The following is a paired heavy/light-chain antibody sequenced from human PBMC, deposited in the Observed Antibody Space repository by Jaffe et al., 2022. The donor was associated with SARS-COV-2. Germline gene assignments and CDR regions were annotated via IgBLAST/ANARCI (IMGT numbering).Heavy chain of an antibody. Sequence: EVQLLESGGGLVQPGGSLRLSCAASGFTFRSSAMSWVRQAPGKGLEWVSTLSTGGDSTYYADSAKGRFTISRDSSKNTLYLQMNRLRVDDTAIYYCATMGTGWVLRSWGQGTLVTVSS. CDR2: LSTGGDST. J-gene: IGHJ5*02. V-gene: IGHV3-23*01. CDR1: GFTFRSSA. CDR3: ATMGTGWVLRS. D-gene: IGHD2-21*02.
Light chain of an antibody. CDR2: DVT. Sequence: QSALTQPPSASGSPGQSVTISCTGTSRDVGAYDYVSWYQQYPGKAPQLIIYDVTKRPSGVPDRFSGSKSGNTASLTISGLQAEDEADYYCCSYAGRSKVFGGGTKLTVL. CDR1: SRDVGAYDY. V-gene: IGLV2-8*01. CDR3: CSYAGRSKV. J-gene: IGLJ3*02.